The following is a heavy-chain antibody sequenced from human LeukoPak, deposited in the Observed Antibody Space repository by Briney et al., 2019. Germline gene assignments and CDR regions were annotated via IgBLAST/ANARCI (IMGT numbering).Heavy chain of an antibody. V-gene: IGHV3-23*01. D-gene: IGHD3-10*01. Sequence: GGSLRLSCAASGFTFSTYGMTWVRLAPGKGLEWVSGISGSGDNTWYADSVKGRFTISRDNSKKTLYLQMHSLRAEDTAVYYCAKASVWTMVRVVSYFDDWGQGIQVTVSS. CDR3: AKASVWTMVRVVSYFDD. CDR2: ISGSGDNT. J-gene: IGHJ4*02. CDR1: GFTFSTYG.